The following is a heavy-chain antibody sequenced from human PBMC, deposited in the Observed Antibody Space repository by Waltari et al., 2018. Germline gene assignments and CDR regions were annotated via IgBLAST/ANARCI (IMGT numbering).Heavy chain of an antibody. D-gene: IGHD6-19*01. CDR3: AKDNEQWPHAFDH. CDR1: GFTFDQYA. J-gene: IGHJ4*02. Sequence: EVQLVESGGGSVQPGGSLRLSCAASGFTFDQYAMHWVRQVPGKGLELVLGISWNSGSVDYADSVKGRFTISRDNAKNSVHLQMYNLRTEDTGLYYCAKDNEQWPHAFDHWGQGTPVTVSS. V-gene: IGHV3-9*01. CDR2: ISWNSGSV.